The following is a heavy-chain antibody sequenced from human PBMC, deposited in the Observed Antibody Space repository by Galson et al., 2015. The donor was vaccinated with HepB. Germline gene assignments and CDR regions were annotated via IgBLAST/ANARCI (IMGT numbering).Heavy chain of an antibody. V-gene: IGHV3-21*01. Sequence: SLRLSCAASGFTFSSYSMNWVRQAPGKGLEWVSSISSSSSYIYYADSVKSRFTISRDNAKNSLYLQMNSLRAEDTAVYYCARDSGSYPRGDYWGQGTLVTVSS. J-gene: IGHJ4*02. CDR3: ARDSGSYPRGDY. CDR2: ISSSSSYI. CDR1: GFTFSSYS. D-gene: IGHD1-26*01.